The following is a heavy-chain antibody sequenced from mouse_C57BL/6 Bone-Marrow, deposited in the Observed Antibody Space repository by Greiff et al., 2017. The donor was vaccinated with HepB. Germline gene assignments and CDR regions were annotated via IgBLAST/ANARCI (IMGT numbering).Heavy chain of an antibody. J-gene: IGHJ3*01. CDR3: ARDYGSSYALAY. V-gene: IGHV3-6*01. D-gene: IGHD1-1*01. Sequence: ESGPGLVKPSQSLSLTCSVTGYSITSGYYWNWIRQFPGNKLEWMGYISYDGSNNYNPSLKNRISITRDTSKNQFFLKLNSVTTEDTATYYCARDYGSSYALAYWGQGTLVTVSA. CDR2: ISYDGSN. CDR1: GYSITSGYY.